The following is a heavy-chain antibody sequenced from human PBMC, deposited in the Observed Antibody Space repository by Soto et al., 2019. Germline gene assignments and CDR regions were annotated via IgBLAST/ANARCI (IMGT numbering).Heavy chain of an antibody. CDR3: ATLGALDY. V-gene: IGHV3-15*01. J-gene: IGHJ4*02. D-gene: IGHD3-16*01. CDR1: GFTFNNAW. Sequence: GGSLRLSCVASGFTFNNAWMDWVRQALGKGLEWVGRVKSKTNGGTLDYATPVKGRFTISRDDSKTTLYLQMNSLKPEDTAVYYCATLGALDYWGQGTPVTVSS. CDR2: VKSKTNGGTL.